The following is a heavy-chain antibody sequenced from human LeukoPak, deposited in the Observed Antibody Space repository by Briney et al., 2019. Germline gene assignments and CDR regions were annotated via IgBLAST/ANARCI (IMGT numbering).Heavy chain of an antibody. D-gene: IGHD6-6*01. V-gene: IGHV4-30-4*07. CDR2: IHDSGST. J-gene: IGHJ4*02. Sequence: SETLSLTCAVSGDSISSGGYSWSWLRQTPGKGLEWIAYIHDSGSTYNNPSLKTRLSISIDTSKNQFSLKLNSVTAADTAVYYCARWGGSSSSPGVDYWGQGTLVTVSS. CDR3: ARWGGSSSSPGVDY. CDR1: GDSISSGGYS.